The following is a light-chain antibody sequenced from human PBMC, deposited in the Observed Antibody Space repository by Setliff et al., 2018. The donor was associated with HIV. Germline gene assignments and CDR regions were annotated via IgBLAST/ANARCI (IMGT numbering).Light chain of an antibody. V-gene: IGLV2-14*01. CDR1: SSDVGGYNY. Sequence: QSVLTQPASVSGSPGQSIAISCTGTSSDVGGYNYVSWYQQHPGKAPQLMIYEVSNRPSGVSNRFSGSKSGNTASLTISGLQPEDEGDYYCSTYRASSSTYVFGTGTKVTVL. CDR2: EVS. CDR3: STYRASSSTYV. J-gene: IGLJ1*01.